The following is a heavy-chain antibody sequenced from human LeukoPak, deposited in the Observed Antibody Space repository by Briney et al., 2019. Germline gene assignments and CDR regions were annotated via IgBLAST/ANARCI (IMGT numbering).Heavy chain of an antibody. D-gene: IGHD3-10*01. CDR1: GFTFSSYE. CDR3: ARRYVSWFDP. V-gene: IGHV3-21*01. CDR2: ISSSSSYI. J-gene: IGHJ3*01. Sequence: GGSLRLSCAASGFTFSSYEMNWVRQAPGKGLEWVSSISSSSSYINYADSVKGRFTISRDNAKNSLYLQMNSLRAEDTAVYYCARRYVSWFDPWGQGTMVTVSS.